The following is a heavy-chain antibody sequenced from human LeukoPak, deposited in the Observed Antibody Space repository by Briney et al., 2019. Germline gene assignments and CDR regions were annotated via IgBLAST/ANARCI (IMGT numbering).Heavy chain of an antibody. V-gene: IGHV3-23*01. D-gene: IGHD3-16*02. CDR1: GFTFRSYG. J-gene: IGHJ4*02. CDR2: IRGGGGST. Sequence: GGSLTLSCAASGFTFRSYGMRWARHAPGKGLEWVSSIRGGGGSTYYADSVKGRSPISRHNSKNTLYLQMNSQRAEDTAVYYSARDQDPYEYVWGSYRNHYYCDHWGQGTLVTVSS. CDR3: ARDQDPYEYVWGSYRNHYYCDH.